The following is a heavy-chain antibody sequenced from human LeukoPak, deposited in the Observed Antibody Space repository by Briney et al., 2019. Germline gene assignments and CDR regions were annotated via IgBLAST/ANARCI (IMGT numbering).Heavy chain of an antibody. V-gene: IGHV3-11*04. CDR2: ISGSGGST. J-gene: IGHJ3*02. CDR1: GFTVSSNY. Sequence: PGGSLRLSCVASGFTVSSNYMSWVRQAPGKGLEWVSTISGSGGSTYYVDSVKGRFTISRDNAKNSLYLQMTNLRAEDTSVYYCARDYNYYTSDRYYDAFDIWGQGTMVTVSS. D-gene: IGHD3-22*01. CDR3: ARDYNYYTSDRYYDAFDI.